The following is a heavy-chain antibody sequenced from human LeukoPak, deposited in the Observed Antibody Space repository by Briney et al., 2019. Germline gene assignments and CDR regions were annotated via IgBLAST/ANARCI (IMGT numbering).Heavy chain of an antibody. CDR2: IRGYNGQT. CDR1: GFNFGNND. CDR3: AKHSRSGVYYYFDY. J-gene: IGHJ4*02. V-gene: IGHV3-23*01. D-gene: IGHD6-13*01. Sequence: GGSLRLSCAASGFNFGNNDMNWVRQTPGKGLEWVSGIRGYNGQTYYADSVKGRFTISRDKSKNTLYLQMNSLRAEDTAVYYCAKHSRSGVYYYFDYWGQGTLVTVSS.